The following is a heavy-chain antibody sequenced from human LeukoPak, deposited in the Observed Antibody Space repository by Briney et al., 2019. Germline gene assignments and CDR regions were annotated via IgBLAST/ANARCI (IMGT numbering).Heavy chain of an antibody. D-gene: IGHD2-2*01. V-gene: IGHV4-59*01. Sequence: SETLSLTCTVSGGSISSYYWCWIRQPPGKGLEWIGYIYYSGSTNYNPSLKSRVTISVDTSKNQFSLKLSSVTAADTAVYYCASPGASSQGAIDYWGQGTLVTVSS. CDR2: IYYSGST. J-gene: IGHJ4*02. CDR3: ASPGASSQGAIDY. CDR1: GGSISSYY.